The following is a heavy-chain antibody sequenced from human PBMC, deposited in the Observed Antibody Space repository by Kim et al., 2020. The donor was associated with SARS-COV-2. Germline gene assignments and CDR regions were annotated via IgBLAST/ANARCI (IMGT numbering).Heavy chain of an antibody. CDR3: ARDWPPNSGSYYAGYYGMDV. CDR2: IIPIFGTA. V-gene: IGHV1-69*13. D-gene: IGHD1-26*01. CDR1: GGTFSSYA. Sequence: SVKVSCKASGGTFSSYAISWVRQAPGQGLEWMGGIIPIFGTANYAQKFQGRVTITADESTSTAYMELSSLRSEDTAVYYCARDWPPNSGSYYAGYYGMDVWGQGTTVTVSS. J-gene: IGHJ6*02.